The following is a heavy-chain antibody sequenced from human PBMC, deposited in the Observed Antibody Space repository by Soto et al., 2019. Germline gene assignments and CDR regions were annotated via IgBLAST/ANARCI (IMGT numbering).Heavy chain of an antibody. V-gene: IGHV3-48*03. D-gene: IGHD3-16*01. CDR2: ISKSSVDI. CDR3: APRKFGSFNIAAFEI. CDR1: GFDFNIAE. Sequence: EVQLVESGGGLVQPGGSLRLSGAASGFDFNIAEMNWVRQAPGKGLEWISYISKSSVDIHYADSVKGRFTISRDNAKNSLYLQMNSLRVEDTALYYCAPRKFGSFNIAAFEIWGQGTMVTVSS. J-gene: IGHJ3*02.